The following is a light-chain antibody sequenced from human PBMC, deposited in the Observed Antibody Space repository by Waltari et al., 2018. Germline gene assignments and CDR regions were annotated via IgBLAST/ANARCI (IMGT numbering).Light chain of an antibody. J-gene: IGKJ5*01. CDR1: QSVSSRY. CDR2: GAS. V-gene: IGKV3-20*01. CDR3: QQYGSSPSIT. Sequence: EIVLTQSPGTLSLSPGERATLSCRASQSVSSRYLAWYQQKPGQAPRLLMYGASRRATGIPERFSGSWSGTDFPLTISRLEPEDFAVYYCQQYGSSPSITFGQGTRLEIK.